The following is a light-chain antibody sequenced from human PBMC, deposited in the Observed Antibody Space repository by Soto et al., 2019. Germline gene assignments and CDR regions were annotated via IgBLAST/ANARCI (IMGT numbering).Light chain of an antibody. J-gene: IGLJ3*02. CDR3: QVWDSDSDHPV. Sequence: SYELTQPPSVSVPPGQTARLTCVGNNLGTKTVHWYQRRPGQAPILVVYDYSXRPSGIPERFSGSNSANTATLTISRVEAGDEADYYCQVWDSDSDHPVFGGGTKVTVL. V-gene: IGLV3-21*02. CDR2: DYS. CDR1: NLGTKT.